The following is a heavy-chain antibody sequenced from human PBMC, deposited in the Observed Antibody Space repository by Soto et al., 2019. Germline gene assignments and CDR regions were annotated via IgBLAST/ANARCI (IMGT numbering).Heavy chain of an antibody. Sequence: GGSLRLSCAASGFTFSDHYMDWVRQAPGKGLEWVGRLRDKANSYTTEYAASVTGRFTISRDDSKNSLYLQMNSLKIEDTAVYYCARDQYNWNYETSWGQGTLVTVSS. CDR2: LRDKANSYTT. D-gene: IGHD1-7*01. CDR3: ARDQYNWNYETS. CDR1: GFTFSDHY. J-gene: IGHJ4*02. V-gene: IGHV3-72*01.